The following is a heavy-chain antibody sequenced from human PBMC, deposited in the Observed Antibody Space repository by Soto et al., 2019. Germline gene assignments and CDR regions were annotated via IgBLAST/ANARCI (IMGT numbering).Heavy chain of an antibody. CDR2: ISGSGGST. CDR1: GFTFSSYA. CDR3: AKGALGYCHHGICYQHSDY. J-gene: IGHJ4*02. V-gene: IGHV3-23*01. D-gene: IGHD2-8*01. Sequence: EVQLLESGGGLVQPGGSPRLSCAASGFTFSSYAMSWVRQAPGKGLEWVSAISGSGGSTYYADSVKGRFTISRDNSKNTLYLQTNSLRVEDTAVYYCAKGALGYCHHGICYQHSDYWGQGTLVTVSS.